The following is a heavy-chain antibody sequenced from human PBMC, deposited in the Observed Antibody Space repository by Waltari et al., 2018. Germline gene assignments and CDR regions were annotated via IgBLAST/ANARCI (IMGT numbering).Heavy chain of an antibody. D-gene: IGHD6-13*01. J-gene: IGHJ5*02. CDR1: GFPFSAHA. CDR2: ISGVISSTT. V-gene: IGHV3-48*01. CDR3: ARERPQYRIAAAGPSIPFDP. Sequence: EVQLVESGGALVRPGGSLRLSGVASGFPFSAHAMKWARRCPVKGLEWVSYISGVISSTTYYADSVKGRFTISRDNAKNSLYLEMSSLRVEDTAVYYCARERPQYRIAAAGPSIPFDPWGQGTLVTVSS.